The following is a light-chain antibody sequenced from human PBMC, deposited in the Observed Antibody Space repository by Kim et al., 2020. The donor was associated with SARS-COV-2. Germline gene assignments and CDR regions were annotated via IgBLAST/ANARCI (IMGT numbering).Light chain of an antibody. J-gene: IGLJ1*01. CDR2: DVS. V-gene: IGLV2-14*03. CDR1: SSDFGGYNY. CDR3: SSYTSSSTSR. Sequence: QSITIPCTGTSSDFGGYNYVSWYQQHPGKAPKLMIYDVSNRPSGVSNRFSGSKSGNTASLTISGLQAEDEADYYCSSYTSSSTSRFGTGTKVHRP.